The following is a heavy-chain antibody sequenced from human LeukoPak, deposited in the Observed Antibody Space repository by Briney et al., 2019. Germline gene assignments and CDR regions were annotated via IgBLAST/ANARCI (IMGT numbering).Heavy chain of an antibody. V-gene: IGHV4-39*01. CDR1: GVSISSSNSY. J-gene: IGHJ4*02. CDR3: ARQTGSGLFTLP. D-gene: IGHD3/OR15-3a*01. Sequence: ASETLSLTCTVSGVSISSSNSYWGWIRQPPGKGLEWIGSIYYTGNTYYNASLKSRVTISIDTSKNQISLRLTSVTATDTAMYYCARQTGSGLFTLPGGQGTLVTVSS. CDR2: IYYTGNT.